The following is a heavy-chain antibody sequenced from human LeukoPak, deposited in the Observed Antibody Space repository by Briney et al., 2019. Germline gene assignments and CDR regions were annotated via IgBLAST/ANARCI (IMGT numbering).Heavy chain of an antibody. V-gene: IGHV1-8*01. CDR1: GYSFAISD. CDR2: MNPNSGST. D-gene: IGHD3-10*01. J-gene: IGHJ4*02. Sequence: GASVKVSCKASGYSFAISDINWVRQAPGQGLEWMGWMNPNSGSTGYAQKFQGRVTMTRSTSISTAYMELSSLRSEDTAVYYCARFPFNYRPGDYWGQGTLVTVSS. CDR3: ARFPFNYRPGDY.